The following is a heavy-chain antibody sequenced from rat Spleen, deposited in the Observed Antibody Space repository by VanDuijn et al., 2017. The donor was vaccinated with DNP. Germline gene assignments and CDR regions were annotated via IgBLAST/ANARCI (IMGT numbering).Heavy chain of an antibody. CDR2: IWSSGST. V-gene: IGHV2-1*01. J-gene: IGHJ1*01. CDR1: GFSLTSTS. D-gene: IGHD1-2*01. CDR3: ARSTYSSSYIYYWHFDF. Sequence: QVQLKESGPGLVRPSQTLSLTCTVSGFSLTSTSFHWVRQPPGKGLEWVGAIWSSGSTDYNSALKSRLSISRDTSKSQVFLKMNSLHTEDTAMYFCARSTYSSSYIYYWHFDFWGPGTMVTVSS.